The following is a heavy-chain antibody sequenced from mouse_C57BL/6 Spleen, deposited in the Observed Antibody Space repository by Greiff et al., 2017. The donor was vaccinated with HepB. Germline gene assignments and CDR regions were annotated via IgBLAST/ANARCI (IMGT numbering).Heavy chain of an antibody. Sequence: QVQLQQPGAELVKPGASVKLSCKASGYTFTSYWMQWVKQRPGQGLEWIGEIHPSDSYTNYNQKFKGKATLTVDTSSSTAYMQLSSLTSEDSAVYYCARRGELYWYFDVWGTGTTVTVSS. CDR1: GYTFTSYW. CDR2: IHPSDSYT. J-gene: IGHJ1*03. V-gene: IGHV1-50*01. CDR3: ARRGELYWYFDV.